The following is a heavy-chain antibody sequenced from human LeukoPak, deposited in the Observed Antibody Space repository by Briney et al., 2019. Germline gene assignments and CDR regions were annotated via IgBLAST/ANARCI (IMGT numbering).Heavy chain of an antibody. Sequence: ASVKVSCKASGYTFTGYYMHWVRQAPGQGPEWMGWINPNSGGTNYAQKFQGRVTMTRDTSISTAYMELSRLRSDDTAVYYCARDSEHIVVVTAMGYFDYWGQGTLVTVSS. J-gene: IGHJ4*02. CDR2: INPNSGGT. CDR1: GYTFTGYY. V-gene: IGHV1-2*02. CDR3: ARDSEHIVVVTAMGYFDY. D-gene: IGHD2-21*02.